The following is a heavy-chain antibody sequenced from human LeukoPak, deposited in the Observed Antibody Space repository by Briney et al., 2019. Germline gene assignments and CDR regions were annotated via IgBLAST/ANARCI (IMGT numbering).Heavy chain of an antibody. CDR3: ARGIAVVIYYFDY. CDR2: INPNSGGT. D-gene: IGHD6-19*01. J-gene: IGHJ4*02. V-gene: IGHV1-2*02. Sequence: GASVKVSCKASGYTFTGYYMHWVRQAPGQGLEWMGWINPNSGGTNYAQKFQGRVTMTRDTSISTAYMELSRLRSDDTAVYYCARGIAVVIYYFDYWGQGTLVTVSS. CDR1: GYTFTGYY.